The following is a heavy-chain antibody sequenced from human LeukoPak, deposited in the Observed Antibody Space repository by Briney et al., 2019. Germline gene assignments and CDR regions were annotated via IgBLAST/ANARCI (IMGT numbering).Heavy chain of an antibody. CDR2: ISGSSDSI. D-gene: IGHD3-10*01. V-gene: IGHV3-48*04. CDR1: GFTFSTYG. Sequence: PGGSLRLSCAASGFTFSTYGMQWVRQVPGKGLEWVSYISGSSDSIKYAESVKGRFTNSRDNAKNSLYLHLNSLRAEDTAVYYCARDSGGYWGQGTLVTVSS. CDR3: ARDSGGY. J-gene: IGHJ4*02.